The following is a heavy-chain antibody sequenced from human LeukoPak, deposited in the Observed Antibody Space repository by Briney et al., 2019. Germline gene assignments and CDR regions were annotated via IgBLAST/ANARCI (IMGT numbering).Heavy chain of an antibody. CDR1: GFTFSSYG. CDR2: TRSDDSYI. Sequence: GRSLRLSCAASGFTFSSYGMHWVRQAPGKGLEWVAFTRSDDSYIYYSRSVQGRFVISRDNSKSILYLQMNSLKSDDTATYFCAKGTGSYSEYHFDQWGQGALVIVSS. CDR3: AKGTGSYSEYHFDQ. J-gene: IGHJ4*02. D-gene: IGHD1-1*01. V-gene: IGHV3-30*02.